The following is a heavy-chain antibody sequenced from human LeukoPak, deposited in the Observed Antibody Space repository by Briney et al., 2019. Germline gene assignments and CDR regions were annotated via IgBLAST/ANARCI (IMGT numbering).Heavy chain of an antibody. Sequence: SVKVSCKTSRGTFGSYVISWVRQAPGQGLDWMGGILPIFGTADYAQKFQGRVTITANESTNTAYMELKSLTSEDTAVYYCARDRGGLDPWGQGTLVTVSS. J-gene: IGHJ5*02. CDR1: RGTFGSYV. D-gene: IGHD4-23*01. CDR3: ARDRGGLDP. CDR2: ILPIFGTA. V-gene: IGHV1-69*01.